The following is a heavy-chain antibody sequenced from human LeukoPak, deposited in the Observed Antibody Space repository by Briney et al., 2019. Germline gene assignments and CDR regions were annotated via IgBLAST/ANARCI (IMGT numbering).Heavy chain of an antibody. D-gene: IGHD3-16*01. CDR3: ARGTPGLWAFDI. CDR1: GFTFSSYA. J-gene: IGHJ3*02. Sequence: GGSLRLSCAASGFTFSSYALSWVRQAPGKGLEWVSSISGSGGSTYYADSVKGRFTVSRDNSKNTLYLQMSSLRAEDTAVYYCARGTPGLWAFDIWGQGTMVTVSS. CDR2: ISGSGGST. V-gene: IGHV3-23*01.